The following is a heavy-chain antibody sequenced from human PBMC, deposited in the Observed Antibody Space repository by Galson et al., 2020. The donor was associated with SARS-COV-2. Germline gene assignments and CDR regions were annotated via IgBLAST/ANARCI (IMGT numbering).Heavy chain of an antibody. Sequence: GGSLRLTCAASGFPFSSNAMHWVRQAPGKGLEWVTVISDDGKNRYNAESVRGRFAISRDNSDNTLYLHMNSLRPDDTAIYYWATERYDNSRGLESWGLGTGVTGSS. CDR1: GFPFSSNA. CDR3: ATERYDNSRGLES. J-gene: IGHJ4*02. CDR2: ISDDGKNR. V-gene: IGHV3-30*09. D-gene: IGHD3-3*01.